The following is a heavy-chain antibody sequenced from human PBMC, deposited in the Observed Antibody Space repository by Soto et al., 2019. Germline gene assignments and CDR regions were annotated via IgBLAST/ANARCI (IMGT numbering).Heavy chain of an antibody. CDR1: GDTFTDYY. V-gene: IGHV1-46*01. CDR3: ARGGHVVVVTAALDY. Sequence: QVQLRQSGAEVKKPGAPVKVSCKASGDTFTDYYIHWVRQAPGQGLEWMGTVNPSGGHTTYAQHFLGRVTMTRDTSSSTLYMELTSLTSDDTAVYYCARGGHVVVVTAALDYWGQGTLVTVSS. CDR2: VNPSGGHT. D-gene: IGHD2-21*02. J-gene: IGHJ4*02.